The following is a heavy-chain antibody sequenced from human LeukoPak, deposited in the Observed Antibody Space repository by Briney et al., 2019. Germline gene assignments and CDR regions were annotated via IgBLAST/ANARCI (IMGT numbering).Heavy chain of an antibody. J-gene: IGHJ3*02. CDR3: ARVAAAAFYDAFDI. D-gene: IGHD6-13*01. CDR1: GFTFSTYL. Sequence: GGSLRLSCAASGFTFSTYLMHWVRQAPGKGLVWVSRINSDGSTTSYADSVKGRFTISRDNAKNTLYLQMNSLRAEDTAVYYCARVAAAAFYDAFDIWGQGTMVTVSS. V-gene: IGHV3-74*01. CDR2: INSDGSTT.